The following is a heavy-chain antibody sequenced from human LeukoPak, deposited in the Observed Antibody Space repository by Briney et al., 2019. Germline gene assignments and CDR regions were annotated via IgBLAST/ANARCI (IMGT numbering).Heavy chain of an antibody. CDR3: ARPLRINCGMDV. D-gene: IGHD3-3*01. CDR2: IYYDGST. CDR1: GFTVSSNY. V-gene: IGHV3-53*01. J-gene: IGHJ6*02. Sequence: GGSLRLSCAASGFTVSSNYMSWVRQTPGKGLEWVSIIYYDGSTYYADSVKGRFTISRDNSKNTMYLQMNSLRAEDTAVYYCARPLRINCGMDVWGQGTTVTVSS.